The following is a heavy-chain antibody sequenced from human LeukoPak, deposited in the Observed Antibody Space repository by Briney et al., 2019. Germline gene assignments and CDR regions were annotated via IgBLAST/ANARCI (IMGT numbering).Heavy chain of an antibody. CDR3: TRENGDYAYDH. CDR1: GGSVSFDY. Sequence: SETLSLTCTVSGGSVSFDYWSWIRQPPGKGLEWVGSIHHSGSSNYNSSLKSRVTVSLDTSKNQFSLRLSSVTVADTAVYYCTRENGDYAYDHWGQGTLVTVSS. CDR2: IHHSGSS. V-gene: IGHV4-59*02. J-gene: IGHJ4*02. D-gene: IGHD4-17*01.